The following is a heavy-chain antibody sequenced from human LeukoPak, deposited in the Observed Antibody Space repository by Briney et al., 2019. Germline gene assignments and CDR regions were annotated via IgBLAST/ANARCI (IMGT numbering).Heavy chain of an antibody. D-gene: IGHD6-19*01. Sequence: GGSLRLSCVGSGFTFTTYWMSWVRQAPGKGLEWVANIKQDGSEKYYVDSVKGRFTISRDNAKNSLYLQMNSLRAEDTALYYCAKDQAPSSDDAFDIWGQGTMVTVSS. J-gene: IGHJ3*02. CDR3: AKDQAPSSDDAFDI. V-gene: IGHV3-7*03. CDR2: IKQDGSEK. CDR1: GFTFTTYW.